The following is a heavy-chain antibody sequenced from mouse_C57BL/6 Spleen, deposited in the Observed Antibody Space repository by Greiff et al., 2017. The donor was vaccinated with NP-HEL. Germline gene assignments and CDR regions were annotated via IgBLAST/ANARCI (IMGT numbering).Heavy chain of an antibody. J-gene: IGHJ3*01. CDR3: ARIWDEGFAY. CDR2: IDPSDSYT. CDR1: GYTFTSYW. V-gene: IGHV1-69*01. Sequence: QVQLQQPGAELVMPGASVKLSCKASGYTFTSYWMHWVKQRPGQGLEWIGEIDPSDSYTNYNQKFKGKSTLTVDKSSSTAYMQLSSLTSEDSAVYYWARIWDEGFAYWGQGTLVTVSA. D-gene: IGHD4-1*01.